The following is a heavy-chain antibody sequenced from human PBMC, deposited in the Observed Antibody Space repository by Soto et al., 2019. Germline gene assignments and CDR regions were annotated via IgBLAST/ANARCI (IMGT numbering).Heavy chain of an antibody. D-gene: IGHD6-13*01. CDR3: ARVDGSSWYGGVDY. V-gene: IGHV4-59*12. Sequence: PLETLSLTCTVSGGSLSSYYLSWIRQPPGKGLEWIGYIYYSGSTNYNPSLKSRVTISVDTSKNQFSLKLSSVTAADTAVYYCARVDGSSWYGGVDYWGQGTLVTVSS. CDR2: IYYSGST. J-gene: IGHJ4*02. CDR1: GGSLSSYY.